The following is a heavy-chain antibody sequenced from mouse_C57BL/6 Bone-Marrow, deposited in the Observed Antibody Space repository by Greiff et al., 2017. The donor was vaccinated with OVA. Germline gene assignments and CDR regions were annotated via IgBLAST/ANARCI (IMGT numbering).Heavy chain of an antibody. CDR1: GFTFSSYG. D-gene: IGHD2-10*02. J-gene: IGHJ2*01. V-gene: IGHV5-6*02. CDR3: ARRVWDAFDY. Sequence: EVMLVESGGDLVKPGGSLKLSCAASGFTFSSYGMSWVRQTPDKRLEWVATISSGGSYTYYPDSVKGRFTISRDNAKNTLYLQMSSLKFEDTAMYYCARRVWDAFDYWGQGTTLTVSS. CDR2: ISSGGSYT.